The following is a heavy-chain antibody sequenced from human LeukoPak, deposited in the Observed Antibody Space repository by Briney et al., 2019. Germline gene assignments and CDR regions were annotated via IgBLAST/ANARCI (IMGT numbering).Heavy chain of an antibody. J-gene: IGHJ4*02. Sequence: SVKVSCKASVGTFSSYAISWVRQAPGQGLEWMGRIIPILGIANYAQKFQGRVTITADKSTSTAYMELSSLRSEDTAVYYCARDGYNFTPAGYWGQGTLVTVSS. CDR1: VGTFSSYA. CDR3: ARDGYNFTPAGY. D-gene: IGHD5-24*01. CDR2: IIPILGIA. V-gene: IGHV1-69*04.